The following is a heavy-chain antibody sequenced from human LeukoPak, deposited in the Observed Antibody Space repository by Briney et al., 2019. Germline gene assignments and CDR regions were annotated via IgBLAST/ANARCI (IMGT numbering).Heavy chain of an antibody. CDR2: ISGSGGST. V-gene: IGHV3-23*01. CDR1: GFPLSRSA. D-gene: IGHD3-10*01. Sequence: GGSLRLSCAASGFPLSRSAMTWVRQAPGKGLEWVSAISGSGGSTYYAGSVKGRFTISRDNSKNTLYLQMNSLRAEDTAVYYCARGPMVRTNLFDYWGQGTLVTVSS. CDR3: ARGPMVRTNLFDY. J-gene: IGHJ4*02.